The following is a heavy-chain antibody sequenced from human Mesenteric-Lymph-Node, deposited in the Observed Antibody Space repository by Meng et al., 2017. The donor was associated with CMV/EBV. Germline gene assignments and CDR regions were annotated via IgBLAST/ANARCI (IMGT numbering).Heavy chain of an antibody. D-gene: IGHD3-9*01. V-gene: IGHV4-59*08. J-gene: IGHJ5*02. CDR1: GGSISSYY. Sequence: TVSGGSISSYYWSWMRQPPGKGLEWIGDISHIGSTNYNPSLKSRVTILRDTSKNQFSLNLSSVTAADTAVYYCARHGDWLRGVYWFDPWGQGTLVTVSS. CDR2: ISHIGST. CDR3: ARHGDWLRGVYWFDP.